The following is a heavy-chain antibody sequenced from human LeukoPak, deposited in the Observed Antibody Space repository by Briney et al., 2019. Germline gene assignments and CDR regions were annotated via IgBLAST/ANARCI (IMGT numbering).Heavy chain of an antibody. Sequence: GGSLRLSCAASGFTFSSYAMHWVRQAPGKGLEWVAVISYDGSNKYYADSVKGRFTISRDNSKNTLYLQMNSLRAEDTAVYYCARGGVVTATGKYYYYYYGMDVWGQGTTVTVSS. J-gene: IGHJ6*02. V-gene: IGHV3-30-3*01. CDR1: GFTFSSYA. CDR3: ARGGVVTATGKYYYYYYGMDV. CDR2: ISYDGSNK. D-gene: IGHD2-21*02.